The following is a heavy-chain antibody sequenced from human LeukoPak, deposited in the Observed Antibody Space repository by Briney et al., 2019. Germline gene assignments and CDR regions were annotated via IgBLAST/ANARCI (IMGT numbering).Heavy chain of an antibody. V-gene: IGHV4-59*12. CDR3: ARDRVLYYYGSGSPHWYFDL. CDR2: IYYSGST. CDR1: GGSLSSYY. Sequence: SETLSLTCTVSGGSLSSYYWSWIRQPPGKGLEWIGYIYYSGSTNYNPSLKSRVTISVDTSKNQFSLKLSSVTAADTAVYYCARDRVLYYYGSGSPHWYFDLWGRGTLVTVSS. D-gene: IGHD3-10*01. J-gene: IGHJ2*01.